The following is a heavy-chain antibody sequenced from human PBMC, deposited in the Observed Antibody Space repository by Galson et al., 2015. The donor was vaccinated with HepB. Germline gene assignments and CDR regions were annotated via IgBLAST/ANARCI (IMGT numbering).Heavy chain of an antibody. V-gene: IGHV3-21*01. CDR2: ISSSSYI. Sequence: SLRLSCAASGFTFSSYSMNWVRQAPGKGLEWVSSISSSSYIYYADSVKGRFTTSRDNAKNSLYLQMNSLRAEDTAVYYCAREGFYGSGAGAFDIWGQGTMVTVSS. J-gene: IGHJ3*02. CDR1: GFTFSSYS. CDR3: AREGFYGSGAGAFDI. D-gene: IGHD3-10*01.